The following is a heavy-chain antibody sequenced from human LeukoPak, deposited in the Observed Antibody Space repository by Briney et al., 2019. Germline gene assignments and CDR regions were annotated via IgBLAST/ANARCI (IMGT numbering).Heavy chain of an antibody. CDR3: ARGSVYYYGMDV. CDR2: IYTSGST. V-gene: IGHV4-61*02. J-gene: IGHJ6*02. Sequence: PSQTPSLTCTVSGGSISSGSYYWSWIRQPAGKGLEWIGRIYTSGSTNYNPSLKSRVTISVDTSKNQFSLKLSSVTAADTAVYYCARGSVYYYGMDVWGQGTTVTVSS. CDR1: GGSISSGSYY.